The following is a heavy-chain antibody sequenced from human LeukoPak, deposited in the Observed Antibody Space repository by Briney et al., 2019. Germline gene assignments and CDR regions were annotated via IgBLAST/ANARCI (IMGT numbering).Heavy chain of an antibody. V-gene: IGHV3-53*01. J-gene: IGHJ4*02. CDR1: GFTVSRNY. CDR3: ARDASSSGSYYFDS. D-gene: IGHD1-26*01. CDR2: IYGGGST. Sequence: PGGSLRLSCAASGFTVSRNYMSWVRQAPGKGLEWVSVIYGGGSTYYADSAKGRFTISRDNSKNTLYLQMNSLRAEDMAVYYCARDASSSGSYYFDSWGQGTLVTVSS.